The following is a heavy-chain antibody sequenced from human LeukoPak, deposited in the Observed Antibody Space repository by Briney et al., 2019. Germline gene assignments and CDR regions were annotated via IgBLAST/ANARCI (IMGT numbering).Heavy chain of an antibody. CDR2: ISGSGDNI. Sequence: GGSLRLSCAASGFTFSSYGMSWVRQAPGKGLEWVSSISGSGDNIHYADSVKGRFTISRDNSNNTLYLQMDSLRTEDTAVYYCAKNARWGQGTLVTISS. V-gene: IGHV3-23*01. CDR3: AKNAR. CDR1: GFTFSSYG. J-gene: IGHJ4*02.